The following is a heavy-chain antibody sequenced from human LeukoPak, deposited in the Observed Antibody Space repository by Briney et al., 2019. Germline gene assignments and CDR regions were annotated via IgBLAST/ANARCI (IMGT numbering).Heavy chain of an antibody. Sequence: GGSMRLSSTADGFSFSSNWMSWVRHAPGNRLEWVANIRQDGSEKYYLGSVKGRFTISRDNAKDSVHLQMNSLRAEDTAVYYCARVGERDKFALIEGRFDSWGQGTLVTVSS. J-gene: IGHJ5*01. CDR2: IRQDGSEK. CDR1: GFSFSSNW. V-gene: IGHV3-7*01. D-gene: IGHD2-21*01. CDR3: ARVGERDKFALIEGRFDS.